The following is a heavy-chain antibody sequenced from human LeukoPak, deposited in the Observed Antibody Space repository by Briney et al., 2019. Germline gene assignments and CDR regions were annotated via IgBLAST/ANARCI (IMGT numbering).Heavy chain of an antibody. CDR2: ISSSSYI. V-gene: IGHV3-21*01. CDR3: AREGAPYGGFDC. CDR1: GFTFNSYS. J-gene: IGHJ5*01. Sequence: PGGSLRLSCAASGFTFNSYSMNWVRQAPGKGLEWVSSISSSSYIYYADSVKGRFTISRDNAKNSLYLQMNSLRAEDTAVYYCAREGAPYGGFDCWGQGTLVTVSS. D-gene: IGHD4-23*01.